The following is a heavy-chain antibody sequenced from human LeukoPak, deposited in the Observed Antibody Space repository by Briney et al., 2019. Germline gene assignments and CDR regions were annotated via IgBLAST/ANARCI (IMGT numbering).Heavy chain of an antibody. Sequence: GGSLRLSCAVSGITLSNYGMSWVRQAPGKGLEWVAGISDRGGSTNYADPVKGRFTVSRDNPKNTLWLQMNSLRAEDTAVYFCAKRGVVIRAIIVVGFHKKAYYFDYWGRGALVTVSS. J-gene: IGHJ4*02. CDR2: ISDRGGST. D-gene: IGHD2-15*01. V-gene: IGHV3-23*01. CDR3: AKRGVVIRAIIVVGFHKKAYYFDY. CDR1: GITLSNYG.